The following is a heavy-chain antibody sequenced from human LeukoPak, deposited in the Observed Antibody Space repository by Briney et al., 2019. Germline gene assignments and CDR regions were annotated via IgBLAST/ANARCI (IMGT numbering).Heavy chain of an antibody. D-gene: IGHD6-19*01. CDR2: IYHSGST. Sequence: SGTLSLTCAVSGGFISSSNWWSWVRQPPGKRLEWIGEIYHSGSTSYNPSLKSRVSISVDKSKNQFSLELRSVTAADTAVYYCTRPAVADAFDIWGQGTMVTVSS. J-gene: IGHJ3*02. CDR1: GGFISSSNW. V-gene: IGHV4-4*02. CDR3: TRPAVADAFDI.